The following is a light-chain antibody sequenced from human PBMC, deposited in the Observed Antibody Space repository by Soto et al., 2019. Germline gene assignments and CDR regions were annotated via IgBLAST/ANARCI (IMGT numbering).Light chain of an antibody. V-gene: IGLV1-40*01. CDR2: GNS. Sequence: QPVLTQPPSVSGAPGQRVTISCTGSSSNIGAGYDVHWYQQLPGTAPKLLIYGNSNRPSGVPDRFSGSKSGTSASLAITGLQAEDEAEYAFQSYDSSLSGRGVFGTGTKLTVL. CDR3: QSYDSSLSGRGV. J-gene: IGLJ1*01. CDR1: SSNIGAGYD.